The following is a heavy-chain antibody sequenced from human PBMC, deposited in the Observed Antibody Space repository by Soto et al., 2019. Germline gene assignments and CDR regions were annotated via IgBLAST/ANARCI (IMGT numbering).Heavy chain of an antibody. CDR3: ARFCSSTSCHRMGMDV. D-gene: IGHD2-2*01. J-gene: IGHJ6*02. V-gene: IGHV3-33*01. Sequence: QVQLVEPGGGVVQPGRSLRLSCAASGFTFSSYGMHWVRQAPGKGLEWVAVIWYDGSNKYYADSVKGRFTISRDNSKNTLYLQMNSLRAEDTAVYYCARFCSSTSCHRMGMDVWGQGTTVTVSS. CDR2: IWYDGSNK. CDR1: GFTFSSYG.